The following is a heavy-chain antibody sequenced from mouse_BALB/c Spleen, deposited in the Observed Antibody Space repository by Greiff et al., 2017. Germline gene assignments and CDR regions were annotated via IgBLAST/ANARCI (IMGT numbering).Heavy chain of an antibody. CDR2: IDPENGNT. J-gene: IGHJ3*01. CDR3: ARLGYRYDGFAY. D-gene: IGHD2-14*01. CDR1: GFNIKDYY. Sequence: VQLKQSGAELVRPGALVKLSCKASGFNIKDYYMHWVKQRPEQGLEWIGWIDPENGNTIYDPKFQGKASITADTSSNTAYLQLSSLTSEDTAVYYCARLGYRYDGFAYWGQGTLVTVSA. V-gene: IGHV14-1*02.